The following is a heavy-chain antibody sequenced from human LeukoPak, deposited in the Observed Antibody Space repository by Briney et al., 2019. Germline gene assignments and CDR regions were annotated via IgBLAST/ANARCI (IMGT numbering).Heavy chain of an antibody. D-gene: IGHD3-10*01. CDR2: ISSSSSYI. Sequence: GGSLRLSCAASGFTFSSYSMNWVRQAPGKGLEWVSSISSSSSYIYYADSVKGRFTISRDNAKNSLYLQMNSLRAEDTAVYYCASLTGGSGSYDNWFDPWGQGTLVTVSS. V-gene: IGHV3-21*01. J-gene: IGHJ5*02. CDR1: GFTFSSYS. CDR3: ASLTGGSGSYDNWFDP.